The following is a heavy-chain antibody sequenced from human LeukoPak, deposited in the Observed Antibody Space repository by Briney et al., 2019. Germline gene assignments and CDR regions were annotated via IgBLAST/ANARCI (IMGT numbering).Heavy chain of an antibody. V-gene: IGHV3-33*01. D-gene: IGHD5-18*01. J-gene: IGHJ4*02. Sequence: GGALLLSCAASGFTFISYGMHWVRQAPGKGLEWVAVIWDDGSNKYYADSVKGRFTISRDNSKDTQYLKMNSLRAEDTAVYYCARDLEYSYGSKVLDYWGQGTLVTVSS. CDR1: GFTFISYG. CDR2: IWDDGSNK. CDR3: ARDLEYSYGSKVLDY.